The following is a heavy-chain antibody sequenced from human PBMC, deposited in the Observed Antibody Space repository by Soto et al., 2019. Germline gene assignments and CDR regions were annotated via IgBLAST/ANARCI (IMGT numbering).Heavy chain of an antibody. V-gene: IGHV1-3*01. D-gene: IGHD3-10*01. CDR3: AIAPGSGGMDV. J-gene: IGHJ6*02. CDR1: GYTFTSYA. Sequence: EASVKVSCKASGYTFTSYAIHWVRQAPGQRLEWMGWINAGNGNTKYSQKFQGRVTITRDTSASTAYMELSSLRYEDTAVYYCAIAPGSGGMDVWGQGTTVTVSS. CDR2: INAGNGNT.